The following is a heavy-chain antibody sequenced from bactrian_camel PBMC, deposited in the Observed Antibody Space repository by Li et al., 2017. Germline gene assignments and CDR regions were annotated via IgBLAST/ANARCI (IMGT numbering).Heavy chain of an antibody. CDR1: TFTFSNYD. CDR2: ISSGGGTT. Sequence: VQLVESGGGSVQAGGSLRLSCAASTFTFSNYDMSWVRQAPGKGFEWVSGISSGGGTTYYADSVKGRFTISQDNAKKMVFLQMENLKPEDTATYYCAATHHVGDGRLCRGAGYIPAGVYDHWGQGTQVTVS. D-gene: IGHD4*01. CDR3: AATHHVGDGRLCRGAGYIPAGVYDH. J-gene: IGHJ4*01. V-gene: IGHV3S40*01.